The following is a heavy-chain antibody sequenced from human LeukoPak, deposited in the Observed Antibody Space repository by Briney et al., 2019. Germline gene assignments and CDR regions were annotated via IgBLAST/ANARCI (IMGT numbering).Heavy chain of an antibody. J-gene: IGHJ6*03. V-gene: IGHV4-34*01. CDR1: GGSCSGYY. Sequence: SETLSLNCAVYGGSCSGYYWSWIRQPPGKGLDWIGESNHSGSSNYNPSLKSRVTISVDTSKNQFSLKLSSVTAADTAVYYCARGDIVVVPAAFYYYYYMDVWGKGTTVTVSS. D-gene: IGHD2-2*01. CDR3: ARGDIVVVPAAFYYYYYMDV. CDR2: SNHSGSS.